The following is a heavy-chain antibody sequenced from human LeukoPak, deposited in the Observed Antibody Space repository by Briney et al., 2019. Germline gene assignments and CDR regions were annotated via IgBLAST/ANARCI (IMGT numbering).Heavy chain of an antibody. J-gene: IGHJ4*02. CDR2: IYYSGST. D-gene: IGHD6-13*01. CDR1: GGSISSYY. Sequence: SETLSLTCTVSGGSISSYYWSWIRQPPGKGLEWIGYIYYSGSTNYNPSLKSRVTISVDTSKNQFSLKLSSVIAADTAVYYCVRAQYSSSWDKIYYFDYWGQGTLVTVSS. V-gene: IGHV4-59*01. CDR3: VRAQYSSSWDKIYYFDY.